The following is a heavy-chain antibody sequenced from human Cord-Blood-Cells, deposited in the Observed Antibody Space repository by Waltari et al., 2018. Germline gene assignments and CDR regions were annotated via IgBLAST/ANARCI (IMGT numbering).Heavy chain of an antibody. D-gene: IGHD1-26*01. Sequence: VQLVQSGAEVKKPGASVKVSCKASGYTFTGYYMHWGRQAPGQGLEWMGWINPNSGGTNYAQKFQGWVTMTRDTSISTAYMELSRLRSDDTAVYYCARDSGSYFSAFDIWGQGTMVTVSS. J-gene: IGHJ3*02. CDR2: INPNSGGT. CDR1: GYTFTGYY. CDR3: ARDSGSYFSAFDI. V-gene: IGHV1-2*04.